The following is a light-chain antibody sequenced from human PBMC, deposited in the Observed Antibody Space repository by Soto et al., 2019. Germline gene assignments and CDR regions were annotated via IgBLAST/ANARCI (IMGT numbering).Light chain of an antibody. CDR2: GNS. Sequence: QSVLTQPPSVSGAPGQRVTISCTGSSSNIGAGYHVHWYQQLPGTAPKLLIYGNSNRPSGVPDRFSGSKSGTSASLAITGLQAEDEADYYCQSYDSSLSGVVFGGGTKL. V-gene: IGLV1-40*01. CDR3: QSYDSSLSGVV. CDR1: SSNIGAGYH. J-gene: IGLJ2*01.